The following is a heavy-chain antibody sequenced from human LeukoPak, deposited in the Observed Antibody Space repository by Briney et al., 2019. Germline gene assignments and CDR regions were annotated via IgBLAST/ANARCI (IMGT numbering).Heavy chain of an antibody. CDR1: GFTFTNYG. J-gene: IGHJ5*02. Sequence: GGSLRLSCAASGFTFTNYGMSWVRQAPGKGLEWVSTINVSGGTTYYADSVKGRFTISRDNSKNTLYLQMNSLRAEDTAVYFCARGAGSNWFAPWAREPWSPSPQ. D-gene: IGHD6-25*01. CDR3: ARGAGSNWFAP. CDR2: INVSGGTT. V-gene: IGHV3-23*01.